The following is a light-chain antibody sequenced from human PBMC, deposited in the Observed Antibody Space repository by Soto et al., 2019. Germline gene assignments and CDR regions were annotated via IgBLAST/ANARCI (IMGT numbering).Light chain of an antibody. Sequence: MVLTQSPGTLSLSPGERATLSCRARQSVSTKYFAWYQQKPGQSPRLLIYGATRRATGIPDRFSGSGSWTEFSRTIRRLEPEDFAWYFCQQNGSSQYTFEQGTQLDIQ. CDR2: GAT. V-gene: IGKV3-20*01. CDR1: QSVSTKY. CDR3: QQNGSSQYT. J-gene: IGKJ2*01.